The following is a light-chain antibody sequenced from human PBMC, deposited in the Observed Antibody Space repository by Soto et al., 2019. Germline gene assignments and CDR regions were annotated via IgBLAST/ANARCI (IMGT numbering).Light chain of an antibody. V-gene: IGKV3-20*01. Sequence: EIVLTQSPGTLSLSPGERATLSCSPPPPLGSTYLAWYQQKPGQTPRLLIYGASTRATGIPDRFSGSGSGTEFSLTISRLEPEDFAVYYCQQYGNSPFTFGPGTKVDIK. CDR2: GAS. CDR3: QQYGNSPFT. J-gene: IGKJ3*01. CDR1: PPLGSTY.